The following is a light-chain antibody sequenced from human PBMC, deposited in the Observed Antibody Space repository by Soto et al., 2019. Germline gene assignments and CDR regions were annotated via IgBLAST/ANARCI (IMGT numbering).Light chain of an antibody. Sequence: QMTLSLSSVSASVGDRVTITCGASQSIGSYLDWYQQKPGKAPNLLIHGGSILQSGVPPRFSGGGGGTDFTLTISSLQPEDFASYYCQQIYTIPLTSAGGGKVDI. CDR3: QQIYTIPLT. J-gene: IGKJ4*01. CDR2: GGS. V-gene: IGKV1-39*01. CDR1: QSIGSY.